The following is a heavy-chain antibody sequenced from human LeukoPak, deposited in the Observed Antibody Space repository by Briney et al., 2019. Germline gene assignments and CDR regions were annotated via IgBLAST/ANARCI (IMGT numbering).Heavy chain of an antibody. Sequence: ASVKVSCKASGYTFTDYLIHWVRQAPGQGPEWMGRINPNSGGTRYAQKFQGRVIMTRDTFITTLYMELSSLRSDHTAVYYCARDREFCDSNCYSGWFASWGQGTLVTVSS. CDR2: INPNSGGT. CDR1: GYTFTDYL. V-gene: IGHV1-2*06. CDR3: ARDREFCDSNCYSGWFAS. D-gene: IGHD3-22*01. J-gene: IGHJ5*01.